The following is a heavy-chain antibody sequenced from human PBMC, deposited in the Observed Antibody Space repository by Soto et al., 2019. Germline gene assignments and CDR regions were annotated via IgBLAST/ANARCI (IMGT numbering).Heavy chain of an antibody. CDR2: IYYSGST. Sequence: SSETLSLTCTVSGGSISSGGYYWSWIRQHPGKGLEWIGYIYYSGSTYYNPSLKSRVTISVDTSKNQFSLKLSSVTAADTAVYYFAIVGGINWFDFWGQGTLVTVSS. J-gene: IGHJ5*01. D-gene: IGHD1-20*01. CDR3: AIVGGINWFDF. V-gene: IGHV4-31*03. CDR1: GGSISSGGYY.